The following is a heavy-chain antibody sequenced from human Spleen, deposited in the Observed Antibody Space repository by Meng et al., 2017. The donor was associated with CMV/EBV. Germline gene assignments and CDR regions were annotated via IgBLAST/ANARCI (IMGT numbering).Heavy chain of an antibody. V-gene: IGHV3-48*03. J-gene: IGHJ4*02. Sequence: GESLKISCAASGFTFSSYEMNWVRQAPGKGLEWVSYISSSGSTIYYADSVKGRFTISRDNARNSLYLQMNSLRAEDTAVYYCARALHYYGSGTLDSWGQGTLVTVSS. CDR1: GFTFSSYE. D-gene: IGHD3-10*01. CDR3: ARALHYYGSGTLDS. CDR2: ISSSGSTI.